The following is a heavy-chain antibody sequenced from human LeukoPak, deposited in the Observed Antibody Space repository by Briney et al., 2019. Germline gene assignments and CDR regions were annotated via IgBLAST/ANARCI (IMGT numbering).Heavy chain of an antibody. V-gene: IGHV3-23*01. CDR1: GFTFSSYA. CDR2: ISGSGGST. Sequence: PGGSLRLSCAASGFTFSSYAMSWVRQAPGKGLEWVSAISGSGGSTYYADSVKGRFTMSRDNSKNTLYLQMNSLRAEDTAVYYCVKPPRLSIIRGEGMDVWGQGTTVTVSS. D-gene: IGHD3-10*01. J-gene: IGHJ6*02. CDR3: VKPPRLSIIRGEGMDV.